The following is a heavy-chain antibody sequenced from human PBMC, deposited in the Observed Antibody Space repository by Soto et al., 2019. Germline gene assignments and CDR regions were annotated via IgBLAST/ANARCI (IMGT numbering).Heavy chain of an antibody. CDR2: IIPIFGTA. Sequence: SVKVSCKASGVTFSSYAISWVRQAPGQGLEWMGGIIPIFGTANYAQKFQGRVTITADESTSTAYMELSSLRSEDTAVYYCARAVEDIILMVYAKYYYYYGMDVWGQGTTVTV. CDR3: ARAVEDIILMVYAKYYYYYGMDV. CDR1: GVTFSSYA. V-gene: IGHV1-69*13. D-gene: IGHD2-8*01. J-gene: IGHJ6*02.